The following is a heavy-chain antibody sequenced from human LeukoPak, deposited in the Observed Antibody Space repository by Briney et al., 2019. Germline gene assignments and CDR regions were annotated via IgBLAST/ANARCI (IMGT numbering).Heavy chain of an antibody. V-gene: IGHV4-39*01. CDR3: ASVERGYSSGWYFYYFDY. J-gene: IGHJ4*02. CDR2: IYCGST. Sequence: SETLSLTCSVSGGSIGRGSYYWGWIRQSPGKGLEWIGSIYCGSTNYNPSLKSRVTISVDTSKNQFSLKLSSVTAADTAVYYCASVERGYSSGWYFYYFDYWGQGTLVTVSS. D-gene: IGHD6-19*01. CDR1: GGSIGRGSYY.